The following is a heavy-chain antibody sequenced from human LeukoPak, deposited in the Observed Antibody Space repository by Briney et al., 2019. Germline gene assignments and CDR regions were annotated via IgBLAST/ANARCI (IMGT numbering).Heavy chain of an antibody. V-gene: IGHV1-69*13. J-gene: IGHJ6*03. D-gene: IGHD3-3*01. CDR3: ASRPTLSGYYTSYYYYYYMDV. Sequence: SVKVSCKASGGTFSSYAISWVRQAPGQGLEWMGGIIPIFGTANYAQKFQGRVTITADESTSTAYMELSSLRSEDTAVYCCASRPTLSGYYTSYYYYYYMDVWGKGTTVTVSS. CDR1: GGTFSSYA. CDR2: IIPIFGTA.